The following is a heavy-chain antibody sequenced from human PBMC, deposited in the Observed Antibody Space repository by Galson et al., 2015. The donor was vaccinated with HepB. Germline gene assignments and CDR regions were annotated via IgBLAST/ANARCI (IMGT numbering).Heavy chain of an antibody. CDR1: GFTFSAYT. D-gene: IGHD1-1*01. CDR2: ISSSSTYI. V-gene: IGHV3-21*04. J-gene: IGHJ3*01. CDR3: ARNTNGIDAFDV. Sequence: SLRLSCAASGFTFSAYTFNWVRQTPEKGLEWVSSISSSSTYINYADSLAGRFTVSRGNSKDSLFLQMNSLRAEDTAVYYCARNTNGIDAFDVWGRGTVVTVSS.